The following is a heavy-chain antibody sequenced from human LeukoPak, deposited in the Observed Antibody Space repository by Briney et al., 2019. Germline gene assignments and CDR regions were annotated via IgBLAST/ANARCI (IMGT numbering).Heavy chain of an antibody. CDR2: ISAYNGNT. Sequence: ASVKVSCKASGYSFSTYGISWVRQAPGQGLEWMGWISAYNGNTNYAQKLQGRVTMTTDTSTSTAYMELRSLRSDDTAVYYCAREGIPFYYYYMDVWGKGTTVTISS. CDR1: GYSFSTYG. J-gene: IGHJ6*03. V-gene: IGHV1-18*01. CDR3: AREGIPFYYYYMDV. D-gene: IGHD2-2*01.